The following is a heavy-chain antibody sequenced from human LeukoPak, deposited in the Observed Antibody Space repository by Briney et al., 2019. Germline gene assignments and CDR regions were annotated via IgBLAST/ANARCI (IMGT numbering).Heavy chain of an antibody. Sequence: SGGSLGLSCAASGFTFSRYGLHWVRQAPGKGLEWVAVIANDGKDKKYADSVKGRLTISRDNSKSTLYLQMNSLRAEDTAVYYCAKDQQVGAAAYYFDSWGQGTLVTVSS. V-gene: IGHV3-30*18. J-gene: IGHJ4*02. CDR2: IANDGKDK. CDR1: GFTFSRYG. D-gene: IGHD6-13*01. CDR3: AKDQQVGAAAYYFDS.